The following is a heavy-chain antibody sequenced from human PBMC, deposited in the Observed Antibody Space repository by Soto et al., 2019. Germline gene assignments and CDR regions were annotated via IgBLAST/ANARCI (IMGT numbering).Heavy chain of an antibody. CDR2: ISYDGSNK. CDR1: GFTFSSYG. D-gene: IGHD1-26*01. V-gene: IGHV3-30*18. CDR3: AQVPSGTYASEGCDY. J-gene: IGHJ4*02. Sequence: QVQLVESGGGVVQPGTSLRLSCAASGFTFSSYGMHWVRQAPGKGLEWVALISYDGSNKYYADSVKGRFTISRENSQNTLSLQLNSLRPEDTAGYYWAQVPSGTYASEGCDYWGQVTLLTVS.